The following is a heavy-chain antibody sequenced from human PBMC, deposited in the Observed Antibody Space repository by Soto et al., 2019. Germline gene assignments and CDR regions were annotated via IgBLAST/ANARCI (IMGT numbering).Heavy chain of an antibody. Sequence: ASVKVSCTASGYTFTVYGITWVRQAPGQGLEWMGWISAYNGNTNYAQKFQGRVTMTTDTSTSTAYMELRSLRSDDTAVYFCARDLDTSGFFVYWGQGTLVTVSS. CDR3: ARDLDTSGFFVY. D-gene: IGHD3-22*01. V-gene: IGHV1-18*01. CDR1: GYTFTVYG. CDR2: ISAYNGNT. J-gene: IGHJ4*02.